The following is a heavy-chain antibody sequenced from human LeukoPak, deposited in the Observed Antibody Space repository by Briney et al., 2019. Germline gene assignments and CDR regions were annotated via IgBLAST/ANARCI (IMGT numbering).Heavy chain of an antibody. D-gene: IGHD5-18*01. V-gene: IGHV5-51*01. CDR2: IYPGDSDT. J-gene: IGHJ6*03. CDR1: GYRFTSYW. CDR3: ARLGPRGYSYGLSIYYMDV. Sequence: GESLKISCKGSGYRFTSYWIGWVRQMPGKGLEWMGIIYPGDSDTRYSPSFQGQVTISADKSISTAYLQWSSLKASDTAMYYCARLGPRGYSYGLSIYYMDVWGKGTTVTVSS.